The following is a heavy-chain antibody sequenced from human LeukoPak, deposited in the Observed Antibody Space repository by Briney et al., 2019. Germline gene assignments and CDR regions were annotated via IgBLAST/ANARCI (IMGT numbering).Heavy chain of an antibody. CDR3: ATPGHQYYYDSSGYAFDI. CDR1: GYTLTELS. D-gene: IGHD3-22*01. J-gene: IGHJ3*02. V-gene: IGHV1-24*01. CDR2: FDPEDGET. Sequence: ASVKVSCKVSGYTLTELSMHWVRQAPGKGLEWMGGFDPEDGETIYAQKFQGRVTMTEDTSTDTAYMELSSLRSEDTAVYYCATPGHQYYYDSSGYAFDIWGQGTMVTVSS.